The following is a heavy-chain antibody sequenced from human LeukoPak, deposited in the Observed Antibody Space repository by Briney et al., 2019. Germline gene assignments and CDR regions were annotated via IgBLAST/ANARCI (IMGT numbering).Heavy chain of an antibody. V-gene: IGHV1-18*01. CDR3: ARSDQFPYYMDV. Sequence: GASVKVSCKASGYTFSSHAISWVRQAPGQGLEWMGWISGYNGNTNYAQKLQGRVTMTRDTSISTAYMELSRLRSDDTAVYYCARSDQFPYYMDVWGKGTTVTVSS. CDR1: GYTFSSHA. CDR2: ISGYNGNT. J-gene: IGHJ6*03. D-gene: IGHD2-2*01.